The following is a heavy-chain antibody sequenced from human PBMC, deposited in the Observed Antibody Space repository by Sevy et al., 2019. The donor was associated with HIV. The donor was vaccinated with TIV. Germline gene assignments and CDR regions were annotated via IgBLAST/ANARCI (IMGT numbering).Heavy chain of an antibody. Sequence: ASVKVSCKASGYTFTSYGISWVRQAPGQGLEWMGWISAYNGNTNYAQMLQGRVTMTTDTSTSTAYMELRSLRSDDTAVYYCARDTYDFWSGYYREGYYYYYYGMDVWGQGTTVTVSS. CDR3: ARDTYDFWSGYYREGYYYYYYGMDV. CDR2: ISAYNGNT. CDR1: GYTFTSYG. V-gene: IGHV1-18*01. D-gene: IGHD3-3*01. J-gene: IGHJ6*02.